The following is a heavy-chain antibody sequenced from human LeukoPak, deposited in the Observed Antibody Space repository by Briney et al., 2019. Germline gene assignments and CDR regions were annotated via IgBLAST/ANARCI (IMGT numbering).Heavy chain of an antibody. CDR3: ARAHGYYGSGS. V-gene: IGHV3-30*03. J-gene: IGHJ4*02. CDR2: ISYDGSNK. CDR1: GFTFSSYG. Sequence: GGSLRLSCAASGFTFSSYGMHWVRQAPGKGLEWVAVISYDGSNKYYADSVKGRFTISRDNSKNTLYLQMNSLRAEDTAVYYCARAHGYYGSGSWGQGTLVTVSS. D-gene: IGHD3-10*01.